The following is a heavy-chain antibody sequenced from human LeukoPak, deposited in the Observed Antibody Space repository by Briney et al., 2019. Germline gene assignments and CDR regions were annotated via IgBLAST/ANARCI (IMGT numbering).Heavy chain of an antibody. V-gene: IGHV4-4*02. J-gene: IGHJ5*02. CDR2: IYHSGST. CDR3: ARRYSSGWYVGSENNWFDP. CDR1: GGSISSSNW. Sequence: SGTLSLTCAVSGGSISSSNWWSWVRQPPGKGLEWIGEIYHSGSTNYNTSLKSRVTISVDKSKNQFSLKLSSVTAADTAVYYCARRYSSGWYVGSENNWFDPWGQGTLVTVSS. D-gene: IGHD6-19*01.